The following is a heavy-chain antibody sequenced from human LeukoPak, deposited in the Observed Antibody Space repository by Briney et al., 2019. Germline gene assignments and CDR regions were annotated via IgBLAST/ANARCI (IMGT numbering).Heavy chain of an antibody. J-gene: IGHJ6*02. CDR2: ISCSGSTI. V-gene: IGHV3-11*04. CDR1: GFTFSDYY. CDR3: AREGRSPRRDYYYGMDV. Sequence: GGSLRLSCAASGFTFSDYYMSWIRQAPGKGLEWVSYISCSGSTIYYADSVKGRFTISRDNAKNSLYLQMNSLRAEDTAVYYCAREGRSPRRDYYYGMDVWGQGTTVTVSS.